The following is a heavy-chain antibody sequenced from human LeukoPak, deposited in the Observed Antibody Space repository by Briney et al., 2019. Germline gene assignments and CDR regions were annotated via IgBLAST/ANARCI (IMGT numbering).Heavy chain of an antibody. D-gene: IGHD3-22*01. V-gene: IGHV1-69*13. CDR2: IIPIFGTA. CDR3: ARKGYYYDSSGYETYYYYYGMDV. CDR1: GGTSSSYA. J-gene: IGHJ6*02. Sequence: SVKVSCKASGGTSSSYAISWVRQAPGQGLEWMGGIIPIFGTANYAQKFQGRVTITADESTSTAYMELSSLRSEDTAVYYCARKGYYYDSSGYETYYYYYGMDVWGQGTTVTVSS.